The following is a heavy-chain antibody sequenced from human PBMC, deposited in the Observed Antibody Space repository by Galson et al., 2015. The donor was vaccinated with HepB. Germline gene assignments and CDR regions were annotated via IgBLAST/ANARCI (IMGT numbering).Heavy chain of an antibody. J-gene: IGHJ6*02. Sequence: SLRLSCAASGLSFSSYAMHWVRQAPGTGLEWVAVIYSDGRNKHYADSVKGRFTISRDNSKNTLNLQMNSRRAEDTAVYYCGKDEAHSRSWYMGVNYSYYGMYVWGRGTTVTVSS. CDR3: GKDEAHSRSWYMGVNYSYYGMYV. CDR1: GLSFSSYA. CDR2: IYSDGRNK. D-gene: IGHD1-14*01. V-gene: IGHV3-33*06.